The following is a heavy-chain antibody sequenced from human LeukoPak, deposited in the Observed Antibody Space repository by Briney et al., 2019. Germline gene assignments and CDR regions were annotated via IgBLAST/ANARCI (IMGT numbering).Heavy chain of an antibody. CDR2: INPYSGGT. Sequence: ASVKVSCKASGGTFSSYAISWVRQAPGQGLEWMGWINPYSGGTNYAQKFQGRVTMTRDTSISTAYMELSRLRSDDTAVYYCARGIAARRGDYWGQGTLVTVSS. J-gene: IGHJ4*02. CDR1: GGTFSSYA. D-gene: IGHD6-6*01. V-gene: IGHV1-2*02. CDR3: ARGIAARRGDY.